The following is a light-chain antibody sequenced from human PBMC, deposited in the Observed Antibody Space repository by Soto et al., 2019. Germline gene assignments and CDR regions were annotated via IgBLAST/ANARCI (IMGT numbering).Light chain of an antibody. V-gene: IGLV9-49*01. CDR3: GADHGSGRNFVV. J-gene: IGLJ2*01. CDR2: VGTGGNVG. Sequence: QSVLTQPPSASASLGASVTLTCTLSSGYSKYKVDWYQQRPGKGPRFVMRVGTGGNVGSKGDGIPARFSVLGSGLNRYLTIKNMQEEDESDYHCGADHGSGRNFVVFGGGTKLTVL. CDR1: SGYSKYK.